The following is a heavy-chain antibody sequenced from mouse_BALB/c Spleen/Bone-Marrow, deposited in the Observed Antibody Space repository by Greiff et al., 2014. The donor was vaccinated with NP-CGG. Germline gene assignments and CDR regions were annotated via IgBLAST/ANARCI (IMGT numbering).Heavy chain of an antibody. V-gene: IGHV4-1*02. CDR2: INPDSSTI. CDR3: ARLCYYGVMAY. Sequence: EVKLMESGGGLVQPGRSLKLSCAASGFDFSGYWMSWVRQAPGKGLEWIGEINPDSSTINYTPSLKDKFIISRDNAKNTLYLQMSKVRSEDTALYYCARLCYYGVMAYWGQGTSVTVSS. D-gene: IGHD1-1*01. J-gene: IGHJ4*01. CDR1: GFDFSGYW.